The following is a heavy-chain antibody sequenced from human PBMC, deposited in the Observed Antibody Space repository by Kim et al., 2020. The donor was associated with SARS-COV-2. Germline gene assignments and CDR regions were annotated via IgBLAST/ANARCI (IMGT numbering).Heavy chain of an antibody. CDR1: GVSVSRNY. D-gene: IGHD1-26*01. CDR3: ARDAIGASFPTYYMDV. CDR2: TYSVDTT. J-gene: IGHJ6*03. V-gene: IGHV3-53*05. Sequence: GGSLRLSCTVSGVSVSRNYINWVRQAPGKGLEWVSVTYSVDTTYYAGSVKGRFTVTRDTSKNTLYLQMNALRPEDTAVYYCARDAIGASFPTYYMDVWG.